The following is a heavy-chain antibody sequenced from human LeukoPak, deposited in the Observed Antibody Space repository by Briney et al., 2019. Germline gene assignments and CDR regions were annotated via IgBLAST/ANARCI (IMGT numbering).Heavy chain of an antibody. CDR1: GYTFTGYY. CDR3: ARDTYDSSGYYPG. Sequence: ASVKVSCKASGYTFTGYYMHWVRQAPGQGLEWMGWINPNSGGTNYAQKFQGRVTMTRDTSISTAYMELSRLRSDDTAVYYCARDTYDSSGYYPGWGQGTLVTVSS. V-gene: IGHV1-2*02. CDR2: INPNSGGT. D-gene: IGHD3-22*01. J-gene: IGHJ4*02.